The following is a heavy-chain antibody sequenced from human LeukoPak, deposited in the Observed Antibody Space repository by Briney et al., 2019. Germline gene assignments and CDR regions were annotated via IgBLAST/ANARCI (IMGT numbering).Heavy chain of an antibody. CDR2: IKSKTDGGTT. V-gene: IGHV3-15*01. CDR3: TRDFWSGYSIDP. CDR1: GFTFSNAW. D-gene: IGHD3-3*01. Sequence: GGSLRLSCAASGFTFSNAWMSWVRQAPGKGMDWVGRIKSKTDGGTTDYAAPVKGRFTISRDDSKNTLYLQMNSLKTEDTAVYYCTRDFWSGYSIDPWGEGTLVTVSS. J-gene: IGHJ5*02.